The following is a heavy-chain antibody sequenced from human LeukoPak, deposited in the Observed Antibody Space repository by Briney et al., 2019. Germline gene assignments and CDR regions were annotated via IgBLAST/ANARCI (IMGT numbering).Heavy chain of an antibody. V-gene: IGHV4-39*02. CDR1: GGSTSSSSYY. CDR2: IYYSGNT. J-gene: IGHJ6*02. CDR3: ARDQIEMATIMDYYYGMDV. Sequence: SETLSLTCTVSGGSTSSSSYYWGWIRQPPGKGLEWIGSIYYSGNTYYNPSLKSRVTISVDTSKNQFSLQLNSVTPEDTAVYYCARDQIEMATIMDYYYGMDVWGQGTTVTVSS. D-gene: IGHD5-24*01.